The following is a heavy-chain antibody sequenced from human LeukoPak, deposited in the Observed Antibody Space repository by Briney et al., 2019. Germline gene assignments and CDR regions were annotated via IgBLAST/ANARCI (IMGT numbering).Heavy chain of an antibody. J-gene: IGHJ4*02. CDR1: GGSISTYY. CDR3: TKGRGI. Sequence: SETLSLTCTVSGGSISTYYWSWIRQPPGKGLEWIGYIYYSGSTNYNPSLKSRVTISVDTSKNQFSLKLSSVTAADTAVYYCTKGRGIWGQGTLVTVSS. V-gene: IGHV4-59*08. CDR2: IYYSGST. D-gene: IGHD3-10*01.